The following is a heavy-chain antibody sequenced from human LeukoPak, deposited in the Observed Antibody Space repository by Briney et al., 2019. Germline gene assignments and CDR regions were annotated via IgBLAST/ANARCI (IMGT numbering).Heavy chain of an antibody. Sequence: PGGSLRLSCAASGFTVSSNYMSWVRQAPGKGLEWVSSISSSSSYIYYADSVKGRFTISRDNAKNSLYLQMNSLRAEDTALYYCARVYSSSWRNAFDIWGQGTMVTVSS. V-gene: IGHV3-21*04. J-gene: IGHJ3*02. CDR1: GFTVSSNY. CDR3: ARVYSSSWRNAFDI. D-gene: IGHD6-13*01. CDR2: ISSSSSYI.